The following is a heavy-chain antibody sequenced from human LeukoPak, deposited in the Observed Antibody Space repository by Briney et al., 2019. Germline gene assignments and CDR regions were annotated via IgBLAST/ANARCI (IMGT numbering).Heavy chain of an antibody. V-gene: IGHV3-23*01. CDR3: ARAWVPDFYYMDV. CDR2: ISGSGSTT. Sequence: GGSLILSCAASGFTFSSHVMTWVRQAPGKGLEWVSSISGSGSTTYHTDSVKGRFTISRDNFMNTLYLQMNSLRVEDTAVYYCARAWVPDFYYMDVWGKGTTVTVSS. J-gene: IGHJ6*03. CDR1: GFTFSSHV. D-gene: IGHD1-14*01.